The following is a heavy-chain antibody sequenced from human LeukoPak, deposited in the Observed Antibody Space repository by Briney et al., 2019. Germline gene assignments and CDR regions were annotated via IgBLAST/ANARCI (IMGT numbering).Heavy chain of an antibody. V-gene: IGHV1-2*02. Sequence: ASVKVSCKASGYTFTGYYTHWVRQAPGQGLEWMGWINPNSGGTNYAQKFQGRVTMTRDTSISTAYMELSRLRSDDTAVYYCASLGYCSSTSCYTGEPHYYYYMDVWGKGTTVTVSS. CDR1: GYTFTGYY. D-gene: IGHD2-2*02. CDR2: INPNSGGT. J-gene: IGHJ6*03. CDR3: ASLGYCSSTSCYTGEPHYYYYMDV.